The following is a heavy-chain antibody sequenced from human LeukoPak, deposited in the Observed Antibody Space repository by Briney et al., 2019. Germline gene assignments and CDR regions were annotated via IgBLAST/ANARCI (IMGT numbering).Heavy chain of an antibody. D-gene: IGHD6-13*01. J-gene: IGHJ4*02. CDR1: GFTFSRHG. CDR2: ISPGGDIR. V-gene: IGHV3-23*01. Sequence: PGGSLRLSCVASGFTFSRHGLNWVRQAPGKGLEWVSGISPGGDIRYYADSVKGRFTISRDNSKYTVSLQMNSLRAADTAFYYCARATAAGFDYWGQGTLVTVSS. CDR3: ARATAAGFDY.